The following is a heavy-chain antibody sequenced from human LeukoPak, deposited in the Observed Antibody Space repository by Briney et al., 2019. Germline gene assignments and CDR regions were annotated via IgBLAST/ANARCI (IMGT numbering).Heavy chain of an antibody. CDR2: ITASGTAM. CDR3: ASSGSYRFDY. J-gene: IGHJ4*02. V-gene: IGHV3-48*02. Sequence: GGSLRLSCAASGFTFSSYSMNWVRQAPGKGLEWVSHITASGTAMFYADSVKGRFTIPRDNARNSLYLQMNSLRDEDTAVYYCASSGSYRFDYWGQGTLVTVSS. CDR1: GFTFSSYS. D-gene: IGHD1-26*01.